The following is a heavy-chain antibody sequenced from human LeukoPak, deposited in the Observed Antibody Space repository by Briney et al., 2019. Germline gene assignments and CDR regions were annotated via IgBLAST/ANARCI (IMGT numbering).Heavy chain of an antibody. V-gene: IGHV3-23*01. J-gene: IGHJ3*02. CDR3: AKRVVTTFYDAFDI. CDR1: GFTFSDYY. Sequence: GGSLRLSCAASGFTFSDYYMSWVRQAPGKGLEWVSFISDSGIRTSYADSVKGRFTISRDNSKKTLYLQMNSLRAEDTAVYFCAKRVVTTFYDAFDIWGQGTMVTVSS. CDR2: ISDSGIRT. D-gene: IGHD4-11*01.